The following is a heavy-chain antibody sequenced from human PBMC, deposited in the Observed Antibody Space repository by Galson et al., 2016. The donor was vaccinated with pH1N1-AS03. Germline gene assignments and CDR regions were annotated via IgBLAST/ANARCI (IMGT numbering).Heavy chain of an antibody. CDR2: ISSDGSET. CDR1: QATFSSYG. CDR3: ARDYAYCNGPSCFNIDD. D-gene: IGHD2-21*01. Sequence: SLRLSCAASQATFSSYGMHWVRQAPGGGLEWVSFISSDGSETYYADSVKGRFTISRGNSKRTLFVQLNSLRRDDTAVYFCARDYAYCNGPSCFNIDDWGQGTLVIVSP. V-gene: IGHV3-30*03. J-gene: IGHJ4*02.